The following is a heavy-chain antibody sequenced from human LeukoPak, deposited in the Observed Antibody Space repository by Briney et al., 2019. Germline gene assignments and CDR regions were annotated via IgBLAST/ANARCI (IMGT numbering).Heavy chain of an antibody. J-gene: IGHJ4*02. V-gene: IGHV1-2*02. CDR2: INPNSCGT. CDR1: GYTFTGYY. Sequence: GASVKVSCKASGYTFTGYYMQWVRQAPGQGLEGMGWINPNSCGTNYAQKFQGRVTMARDTSISTAYMELSSLRSDDTAVYYCARAPYDSSGYYYFDYWGQGTLVTVSS. CDR3: ARAPYDSSGYYYFDY. D-gene: IGHD3-22*01.